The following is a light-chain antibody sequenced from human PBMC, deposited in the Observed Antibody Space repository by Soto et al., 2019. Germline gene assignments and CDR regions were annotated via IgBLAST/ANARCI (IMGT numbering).Light chain of an antibody. CDR1: QSVSSN. V-gene: IGKV3-15*01. J-gene: IGKJ1*01. CDR2: GAS. Sequence: EIVMTQSPATLSVSPGERATLSCRASQSVSSNLAWYQQKPGQAPRLLIYGASTRATGIPARFSGSGSGTEFTLTISSLQSEDFAVYYCQQFETFGQGTKVESK. CDR3: QQFET.